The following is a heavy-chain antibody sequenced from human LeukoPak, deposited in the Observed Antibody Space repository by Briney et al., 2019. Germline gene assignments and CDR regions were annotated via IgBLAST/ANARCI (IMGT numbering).Heavy chain of an antibody. J-gene: IGHJ4*02. V-gene: IGHV3-23*01. CDR2: ISGGGDST. CDR3: AKDRGIISDY. CDR1: GFTFSNYG. Sequence: AGGSLRLSCAASGFTFSNYGMSWVRQAPGKGLEWVSSISGGGDSTYYADSVKGRFTISRDNSKNTLYLQMNSLRAEDTAVYYCAKDRGIISDYWGQGTLVTVSS. D-gene: IGHD3-10*01.